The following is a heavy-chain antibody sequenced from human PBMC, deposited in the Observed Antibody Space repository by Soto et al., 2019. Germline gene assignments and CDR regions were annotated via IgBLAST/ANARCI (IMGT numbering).Heavy chain of an antibody. CDR2: ISSSSSTI. V-gene: IGHV3-48*01. CDR3: ARRRSVSIDY. CDR1: GFTFSDYS. Sequence: EVQLVESGGGLVQPGGSLRLSCAASGFTFSDYSMNWVRQAPGKGLEWVSYISSSSSTIYYADSVKGRFTISRDNAKNSLYLQMTSLRAEDTAVDCCARRRSVSIDYWGQGTLVTVSS. J-gene: IGHJ4*02. D-gene: IGHD4-17*01.